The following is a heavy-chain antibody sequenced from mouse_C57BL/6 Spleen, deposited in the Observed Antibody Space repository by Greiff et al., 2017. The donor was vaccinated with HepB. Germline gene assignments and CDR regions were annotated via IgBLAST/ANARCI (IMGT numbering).Heavy chain of an antibody. J-gene: IGHJ4*01. V-gene: IGHV1-9*01. Sequence: QVQLKESGAELMKPGASVKLSCKATGYTFTGYWIEWVKQRPGHGLEWIGEILPGSGSTNYNEKFKGKATFTADTSSNTAYMQLSSLTTEDSAIYYCATIYYDYDVLAMDYWGQGTSVTVSS. CDR3: ATIYYDYDVLAMDY. CDR1: GYTFTGYW. D-gene: IGHD2-4*01. CDR2: ILPGSGST.